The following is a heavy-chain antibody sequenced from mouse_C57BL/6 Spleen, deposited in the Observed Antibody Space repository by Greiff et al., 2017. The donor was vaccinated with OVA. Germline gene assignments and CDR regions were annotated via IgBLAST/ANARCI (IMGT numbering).Heavy chain of an antibody. CDR1: GYTFTDYY. CDR2: IYPGSGNT. J-gene: IGHJ2*01. V-gene: IGHV1-76*01. CDR3: ARGDGSGGYYLDY. Sequence: QVQLQQSGAELVRPGASVKLSCKASGYTFTDYYINWVKQRPGQGLEWIARIYPGSGNTYYNEKFKGKATLTAEKSSSTAYMQLSSLTSEDSAVYFGARGDGSGGYYLDYWGQGTTLTVSS. D-gene: IGHD3-2*02.